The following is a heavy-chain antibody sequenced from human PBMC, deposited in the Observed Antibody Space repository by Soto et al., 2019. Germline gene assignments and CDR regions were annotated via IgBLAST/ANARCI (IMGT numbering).Heavy chain of an antibody. D-gene: IGHD1-26*01. V-gene: IGHV2-26*01. Sequence: QVTLKESGPVLVKPTETLTLTCTVSGFSLSNARMGVSWIRQPPGKALEWLAHIFSNDEKSYSTSLKSRLTISKDTSKCELVLTMANMDPVDTATYYCARHGRGVGARPLDYWGQGTLVTVSS. CDR2: IFSNDEK. CDR1: GFSLSNARMG. CDR3: ARHGRGVGARPLDY. J-gene: IGHJ4*02.